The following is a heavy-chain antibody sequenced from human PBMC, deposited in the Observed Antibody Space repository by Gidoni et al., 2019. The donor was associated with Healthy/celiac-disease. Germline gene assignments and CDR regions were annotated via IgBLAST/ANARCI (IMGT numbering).Heavy chain of an antibody. CDR2: INHGGST. V-gene: IGHV4-59*01. CDR1: GGPISSYY. D-gene: IGHD1-26*01. J-gene: IGHJ6*02. CDR3: AGGEGGGSYYRGYYYYGMDV. Sequence: QVQLQESGPGLVKPSETLSLTCTVSGGPISSYYWRWIRQPPGKGLEWVGYINHGGSTNSNPALKIRVTISVDTPKTQFSLKLSFVTAADTAVYSCAGGEGGGSYYRGYYYYGMDVWGQGTTVTVSS.